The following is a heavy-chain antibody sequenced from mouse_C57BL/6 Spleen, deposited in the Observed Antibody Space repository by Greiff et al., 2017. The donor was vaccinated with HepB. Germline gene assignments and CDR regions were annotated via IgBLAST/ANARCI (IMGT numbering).Heavy chain of an antibody. D-gene: IGHD1-1*01. CDR3: VTTVVARSYSDY. CDR1: GYAFSSSW. Sequence: VKLMESGPELVKPGASVKISCKASGYAFSSSWMNWVKQRPGKGLEWIGRIYPGDGDTNYNGKFKGKATLTADKSSSTAYMQLSSLTSEDSAVYVCVTTVVARSYSDYWGQGTTLTVSS. CDR2: IYPGDGDT. V-gene: IGHV1-82*01. J-gene: IGHJ2*01.